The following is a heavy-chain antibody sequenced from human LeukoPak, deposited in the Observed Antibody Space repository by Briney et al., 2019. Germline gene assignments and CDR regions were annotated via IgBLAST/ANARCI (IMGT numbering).Heavy chain of an antibody. CDR2: ISSSSSYI. Sequence: GGSLRLSCAASGFTFSSYSMNWVRQAPGKGLEWVSSISSSSSYIYYADSVKGRFTISRDNAKNSLYLQMNSLRAEDTAVYYCASEYSSSWYRGAFGIWGQGTMVTVSS. CDR1: GFTFSSYS. J-gene: IGHJ3*02. V-gene: IGHV3-21*01. D-gene: IGHD6-13*01. CDR3: ASEYSSSWYRGAFGI.